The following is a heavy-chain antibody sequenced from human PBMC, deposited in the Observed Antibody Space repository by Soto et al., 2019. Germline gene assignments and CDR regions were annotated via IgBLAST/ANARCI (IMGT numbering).Heavy chain of an antibody. V-gene: IGHV3-30-3*01. CDR3: TTIRLGPHDY. Sequence: QMHLVESGGGVVQPGRSLRLSCADSGLTFSNYALHWVRQAPGKGLDWVAAISSDGNNKYYADSVKGRFIISRDNSKNTLYLQMNSLRTEDTAVYYCTTIRLGPHDYWGQGTLVTVSS. D-gene: IGHD3-16*01. CDR1: GLTFSNYA. J-gene: IGHJ4*02. CDR2: ISSDGNNK.